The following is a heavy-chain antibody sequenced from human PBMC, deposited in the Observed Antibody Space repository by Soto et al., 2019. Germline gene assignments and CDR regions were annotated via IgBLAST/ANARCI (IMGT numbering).Heavy chain of an antibody. V-gene: IGHV3-9*01. D-gene: IGHD3-3*01. J-gene: IGHJ4*02. CDR3: RKLGLRFLDWSYLDA. CDR1: SFTLDDYA. Sequence: SLRLSCTASSFTLDDYAMHWVRQAPGKGLEWVSSISWNSGRKVYAYSVKGRFTVSRDKANNCLYLQMNSLRPGDTAIYYCRKLGLRFLDWSYLDAWGLRTLVSVSS. CDR2: ISWNSGRK.